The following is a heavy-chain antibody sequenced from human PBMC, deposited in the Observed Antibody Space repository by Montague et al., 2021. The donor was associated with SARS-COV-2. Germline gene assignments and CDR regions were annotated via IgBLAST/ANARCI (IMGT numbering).Heavy chain of an antibody. CDR3: SRGIHARMRLLVMVDDSFDT. CDR2: SYYSCSS. CDR1: GGSISSYC. V-gene: IGHV4-59*01. Sequence: SETLSLTCTVSGGSISSYCWSWVRQPPGKGLEWIGYSYYSCSSNYNPSLTIQVTISVDASKNQFSLTLSSVTAADTAVYYCSRGIHARMRLLVMVDDSFDTWGQGTMVTVSS. D-gene: IGHD3-22*01. J-gene: IGHJ3*02.